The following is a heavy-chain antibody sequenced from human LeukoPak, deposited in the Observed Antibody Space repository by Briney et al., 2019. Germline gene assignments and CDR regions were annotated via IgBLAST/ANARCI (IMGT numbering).Heavy chain of an antibody. Sequence: GGTLRLSCAASGFSFRSDGMSWVRQAPGKGLEWVSGILGGAGSTYYADSVKGRFTISRDNSKNTLYLQMNSLRAEDTAVYYCAKEVYYYDSSGYAYWGQGTLVTVSS. V-gene: IGHV3-23*01. CDR3: AKEVYYYDSSGYAY. J-gene: IGHJ4*02. D-gene: IGHD3-22*01. CDR2: ILGGAGST. CDR1: GFSFRSDG.